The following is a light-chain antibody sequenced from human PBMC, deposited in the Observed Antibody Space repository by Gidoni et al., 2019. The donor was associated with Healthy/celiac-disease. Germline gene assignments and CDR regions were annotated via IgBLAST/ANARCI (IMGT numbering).Light chain of an antibody. CDR2: GAS. J-gene: IGKJ4*01. Sequence: EIVMTQSPATLSVSPGERATLSCRASQSVSSNLAWYQQKPGQAPRLLIYGASARATGIPARCSGSGSGTEFTLNISSLQSEDFAVYYCQQYNNWPSTFGGGTKVEIK. CDR3: QQYNNWPST. CDR1: QSVSSN. V-gene: IGKV3-15*01.